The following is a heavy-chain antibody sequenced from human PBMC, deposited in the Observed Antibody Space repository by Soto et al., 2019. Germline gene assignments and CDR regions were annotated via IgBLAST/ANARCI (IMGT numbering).Heavy chain of an antibody. Sequence: GGSLRLSCAASGFSFSDYAIIWCRHAPLKGLEWVSVISESGGSTHYADSVRGRFTVSRDNSKNSLSLRMNSLRDEDTAVYFCAKRSPYSSGWYSPIFDYWGQGALVTVSS. D-gene: IGHD6-13*01. CDR1: GFSFSDYA. CDR3: AKRSPYSSGWYSPIFDY. CDR2: ISESGGST. J-gene: IGHJ4*02. V-gene: IGHV3-23*01.